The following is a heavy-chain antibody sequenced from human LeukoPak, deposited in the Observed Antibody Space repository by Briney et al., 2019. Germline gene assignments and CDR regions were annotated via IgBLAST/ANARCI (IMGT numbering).Heavy chain of an antibody. J-gene: IGHJ4*02. Sequence: ASVKVSCKASGYTFTSYGISWVRQAPGQGLEWMGWISAYNGNTKYTQKLQGRITMTRDMSTSTAYMELRSLTSDDTAVYYCARDYGDYTPRCDYWGQGTLVTVSS. CDR1: GYTFTSYG. V-gene: IGHV1-18*01. CDR2: ISAYNGNT. D-gene: IGHD4-17*01. CDR3: ARDYGDYTPRCDY.